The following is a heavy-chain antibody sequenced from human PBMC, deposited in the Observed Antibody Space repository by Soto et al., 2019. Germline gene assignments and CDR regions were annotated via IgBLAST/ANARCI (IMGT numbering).Heavy chain of an antibody. J-gene: IGHJ4*02. Sequence: PGGSLRLSCAASGFTFSSYGMHWVRQAPGKGLEWVAVIWYDGSNKYYADSVKGRFTISRDNSKNTLYLQMNSLRAEDTAVYYCARAEVGWNYEGDYFDYWGQGTLVTVSS. CDR1: GFTFSSYG. CDR3: ARAEVGWNYEGDYFDY. V-gene: IGHV3-33*01. CDR2: IWYDGSNK. D-gene: IGHD1-7*01.